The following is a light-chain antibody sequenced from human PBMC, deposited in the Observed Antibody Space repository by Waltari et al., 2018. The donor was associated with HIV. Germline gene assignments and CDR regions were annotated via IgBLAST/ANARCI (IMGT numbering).Light chain of an antibody. Sequence: QSVLTQPTSASGAPGQRVTISCSGSSANLRHTIYWYQQLPGTAPKVLIYRDNQRPSGVPDRFSASRSGTSASLDVSGLRSEDEANYICAAWDDILSGWVFGGGTKLTVL. CDR2: RDN. CDR3: AAWDDILSGWV. J-gene: IGLJ3*02. CDR1: SANLRHT. V-gene: IGLV1-47*01.